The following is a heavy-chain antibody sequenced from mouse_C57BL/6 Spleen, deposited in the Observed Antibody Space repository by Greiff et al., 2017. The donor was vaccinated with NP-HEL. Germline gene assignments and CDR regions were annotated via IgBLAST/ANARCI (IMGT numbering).Heavy chain of an antibody. CDR3: ARMEGLRRGYAMDY. CDR1: GFTFSDYG. CDR2: ISSGSSTI. D-gene: IGHD2-4*01. V-gene: IGHV5-17*01. Sequence: EVQGVESGGGLVKPGGSLKLSCAASGFTFSDYGMHWVRQAPEKGLEWVAYISSGSSTIYYADTVKGRFTISRDNAKNTLFMQMTSLRSEDTAMYYCARMEGLRRGYAMDYWGQGTSVTVSS. J-gene: IGHJ4*01.